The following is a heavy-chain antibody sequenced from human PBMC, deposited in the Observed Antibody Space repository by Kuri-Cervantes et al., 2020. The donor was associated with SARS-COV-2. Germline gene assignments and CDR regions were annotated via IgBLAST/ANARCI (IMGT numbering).Heavy chain of an antibody. CDR3: ARDSARYSSSLDY. J-gene: IGHJ4*02. Sequence: ESLKISCAVYGGSFSGYYWSWIRQPPGKGLEWIGEINHSGSTNYNPSLKSRVTISVDTSKNQFSLKLSSVTAADTAVYYCARDSARYSSSLDYWGQGTLVTVSS. V-gene: IGHV4-34*01. D-gene: IGHD6-13*01. CDR1: GGSFSGYY. CDR2: INHSGST.